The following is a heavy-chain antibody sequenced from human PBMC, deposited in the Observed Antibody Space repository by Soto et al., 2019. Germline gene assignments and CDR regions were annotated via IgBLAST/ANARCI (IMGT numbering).Heavy chain of an antibody. CDR3: ARDSPRPYNWFDP. V-gene: IGHV3-33*01. J-gene: IGHJ5*02. Sequence: VQLVESGGGVVQPGRSLRLSCAASGFTFSSYGMHWVRQAPGKGLEWVAVIWYDGSNKYYADSVKGRFTISRDNSKNTLYLQMNSLRAEDTAVYYCARDSPRPYNWFDPWGQGTLVTVSS. CDR2: IWYDGSNK. CDR1: GFTFSSYG.